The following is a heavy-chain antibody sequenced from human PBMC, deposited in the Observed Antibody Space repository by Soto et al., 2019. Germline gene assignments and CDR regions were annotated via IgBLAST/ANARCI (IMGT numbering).Heavy chain of an antibody. CDR2: IIPIFGSA. D-gene: IGHD2-21*02. CDR3: ARVVAFCGGDCYSWFDP. V-gene: IGHV1-69*12. Sequence: QVQLVQSGAEVKKPGSSVKVSCKASGGTFSSYAISWVRQAPGQGLEWMGGIIPIFGSANYAQKFQGRVTITADASTSTDYMELSSLRSEDTAVYYCARVVAFCGGDCYSWFDPWGQGTLVIVSS. J-gene: IGHJ5*02. CDR1: GGTFSSYA.